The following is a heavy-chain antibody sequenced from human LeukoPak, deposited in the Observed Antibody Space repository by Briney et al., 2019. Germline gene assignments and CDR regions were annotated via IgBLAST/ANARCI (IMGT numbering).Heavy chain of an antibody. J-gene: IGHJ3*02. CDR1: GGTFSSYA. V-gene: IGHV1-69*05. CDR3: ARDDFDWLLGSGAFDI. Sequence: SVKVSCKASGGTFSSYAISWVRQAPGQGLEWMGRISPIFGTANYAQKFQGRVTITTDESTSTAYMELSSLRSEDTAVYYCARDDFDWLLGSGAFDIWGQGTMVTVSS. D-gene: IGHD3-9*01. CDR2: ISPIFGTA.